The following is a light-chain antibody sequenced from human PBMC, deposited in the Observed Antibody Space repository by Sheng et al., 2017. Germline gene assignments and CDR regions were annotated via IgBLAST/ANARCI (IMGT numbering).Light chain of an antibody. V-gene: IGKV3D-11*02. CDR2: DSS. CDR1: QSVSSQ. J-gene: IGKJ4*01. CDR3: QQHNQWPLT. Sequence: EVVLTQSPATLSLSPGERATLSCRASQSVSSQLVWYQQKPGQAPRLLIYDSSVRATGTPGRFSGSGAGTGFTFTISSLEPEDVASLLTVQQHNQWPLTFGGGTKVEI.